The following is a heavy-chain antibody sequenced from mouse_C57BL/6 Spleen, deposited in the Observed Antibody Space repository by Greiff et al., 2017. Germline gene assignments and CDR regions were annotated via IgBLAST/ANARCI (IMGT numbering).Heavy chain of an antibody. Sequence: VQLQESGAELVKPGASVKLSCKASGYAFSSYWMNWVKQRPGKGLEWIGHIYPGGGDTNYNGKFKGKATLAADKSSSTAYMQLSSLTSEDSAVYYCARYYEGYDYARDYWGQGTSVTVSS. V-gene: IGHV1-80*01. D-gene: IGHD2-3*01. CDR3: ARYYEGYDYARDY. CDR2: IYPGGGDT. J-gene: IGHJ4*01. CDR1: GYAFSSYW.